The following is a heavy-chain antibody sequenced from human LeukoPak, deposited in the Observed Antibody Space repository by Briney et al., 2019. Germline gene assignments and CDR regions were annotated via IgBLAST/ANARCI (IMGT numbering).Heavy chain of an antibody. J-gene: IGHJ5*02. CDR3: ARDWYNWNDGKGNWFDP. CDR2: IYYSGST. V-gene: IGHV4-61*01. Sequence: SETLSLTCTVSGGSVSSGSYYWSWIRQPPGKGLEWIGYIYYSGSTNYNPSLKSRVTISVDTSKNQFSLKLSSVTAADTAVYYCARDWYNWNDGKGNWFDPWGQGTLVTVSS. D-gene: IGHD1-20*01. CDR1: GGSVSSGSYY.